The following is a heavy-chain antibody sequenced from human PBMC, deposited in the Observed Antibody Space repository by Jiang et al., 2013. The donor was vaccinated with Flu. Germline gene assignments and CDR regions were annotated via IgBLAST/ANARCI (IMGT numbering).Heavy chain of an antibody. J-gene: IGHJ4*02. CDR2: IIPIFGTA. D-gene: IGHD3-3*01. Sequence: GAEVKKPGSSVKVSCKASGGTFSSYAISWVRQAPGQGLEWMGGIIPIFGTANYAQKFQGRVTITADESTSTAYMELSSLRSEDTAVYYCATGAYYDFWSGYPLGYWGQGTLVTVSS. V-gene: IGHV1-69*01. CDR1: GGTFSSYA. CDR3: ATGAYYDFWSGYPLGY.